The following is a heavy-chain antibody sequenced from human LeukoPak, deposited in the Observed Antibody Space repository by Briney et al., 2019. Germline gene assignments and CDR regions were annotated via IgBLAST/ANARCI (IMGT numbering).Heavy chain of an antibody. V-gene: IGHV3-21*01. CDR1: GFTFSSYI. CDR2: ISSSSSYI. D-gene: IGHD3-10*01. J-gene: IGHJ6*02. CDR3: AREKLLWFGELLGYYYGMDV. Sequence: GGSLRLSCAASGFTFSSYIMNWVRQAPGKGLEWVSSISSSSSYIYYADSVKGRFTISRDNAKNSLYLQMNSLRAEDTAVYYCAREKLLWFGELLGYYYGMDVWGQGTTVTVSS.